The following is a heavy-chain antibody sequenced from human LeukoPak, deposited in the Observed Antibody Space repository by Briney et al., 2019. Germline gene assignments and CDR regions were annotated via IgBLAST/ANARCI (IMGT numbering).Heavy chain of an antibody. CDR1: GFTFSNFW. CDR2: IKRDGSEQ. CDR3: ARDLNGANFDY. J-gene: IGHJ4*02. Sequence: GGSLRLSCAACGFTFSNFWMSWVRQAPGKGLEWVANIKRDGSEQYYMDSVKGRFTISRDNAKNSLYLRMNSLRAEDTAVFYCARDLNGANFDYWGQGTLVIVSS. D-gene: IGHD4/OR15-4a*01. V-gene: IGHV3-7*01.